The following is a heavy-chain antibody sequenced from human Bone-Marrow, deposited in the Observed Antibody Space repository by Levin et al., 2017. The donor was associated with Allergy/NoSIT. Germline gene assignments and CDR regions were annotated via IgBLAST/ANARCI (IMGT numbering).Heavy chain of an antibody. CDR1: GFPFSGHG. J-gene: IGHJ2*01. CDR3: AKIGVIGQWYFDL. CDR2: ISSGGDLT. Sequence: GESLKISCAASGFPFSGHGMSWVRQTPEKGLEWVSSISSGGDLTYYADSVKGRFTISRDNSMNTLYLQINSLRVEDTAVYYCAKIGVIGQWYFDLWGRGTLVSVSS. D-gene: IGHD2-21*01. V-gene: IGHV3-23*01.